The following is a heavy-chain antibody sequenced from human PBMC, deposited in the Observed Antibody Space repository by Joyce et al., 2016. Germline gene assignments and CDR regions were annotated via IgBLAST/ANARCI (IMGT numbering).Heavy chain of an antibody. CDR3: AAAMTVYYFDD. D-gene: IGHD2-21*02. V-gene: IGHV4-39*01. Sequence: QLQLQESGPGLMKPSETLSLTCTVSGGSISSAGPYYWGWIRQPPGKGLEWIGTIFYRGTTYYDPSLKSRVTISADTSDNQLSLKVDSVTAADTAVYYCAAAMTVYYFDDWGQGTPVTVS. J-gene: IGHJ4*02. CDR2: IFYRGTT. CDR1: GGSISSAGPYY.